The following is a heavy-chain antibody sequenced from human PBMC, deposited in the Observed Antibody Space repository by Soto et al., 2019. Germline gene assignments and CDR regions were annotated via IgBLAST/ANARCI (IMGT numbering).Heavy chain of an antibody. CDR1: GYSFTSYW. CDR2: IYPGDSDT. D-gene: IGHD5-18*01. V-gene: IGHV5-51*01. J-gene: IGHJ3*02. CDR3: ASPAGGYSYGYNAFDI. Sequence: GESLKISCKGSGYSFTSYWIGWVRQMPGKGLEWMGIIYPGDSDTRYSPSFQGQVTISADKSISTAYLQWSSLKASDTAMHYCASPAGGYSYGYNAFDIWGQGTMVTVSS.